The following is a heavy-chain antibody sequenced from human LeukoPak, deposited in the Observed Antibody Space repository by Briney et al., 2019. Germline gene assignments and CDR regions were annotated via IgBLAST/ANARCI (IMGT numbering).Heavy chain of an antibody. CDR1: GGSISSYY. J-gene: IGHJ4*02. CDR2: IYYSGST. CDR3: ARVALGIDY. V-gene: IGHV4-59*01. Sequence: SETLSLTCTASGGSISSYYWSWIRQPPGKGLEWIGYIYYSGSTNYNPSLKSRVTISVDTSKNQFSLKLSSVTAADTAVYYCARVALGIDYWSQGTLVTVSS.